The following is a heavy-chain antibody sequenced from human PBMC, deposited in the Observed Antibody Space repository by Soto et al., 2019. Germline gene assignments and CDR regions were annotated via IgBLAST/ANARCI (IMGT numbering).Heavy chain of an antibody. CDR2: INPFGGST. Sequence: GASVKVSCKASGYSFTRYNIQWVRQAPGQGLEWMAIINPFGGSTTYAQKFQGRVTMTRDTSANTVCMEMSSLKHEDTALYFCARVDSCGGDCYYFPYWGQGTLVTVSS. D-gene: IGHD2-21*02. CDR1: GYSFTRYN. V-gene: IGHV1-46*01. CDR3: ARVDSCGGDCYYFPY. J-gene: IGHJ1*01.